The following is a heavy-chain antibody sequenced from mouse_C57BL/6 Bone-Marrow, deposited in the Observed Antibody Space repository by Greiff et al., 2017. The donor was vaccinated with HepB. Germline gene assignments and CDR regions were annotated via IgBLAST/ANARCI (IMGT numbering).Heavy chain of an antibody. D-gene: IGHD2-3*01. Sequence: VQLQQSGGGLVKPGGSLKLSCAASGFTFSDYGMHWVRQAPEKGLEWVAYISSGSSTIYYADTVKGRFTISRDNAKNTLFLQMTSLRSEDTAMYYCARPGGYSYYAMDYWGQGTSVTVSS. CDR2: ISSGSSTI. CDR3: ARPGGYSYYAMDY. J-gene: IGHJ4*01. CDR1: GFTFSDYG. V-gene: IGHV5-17*01.